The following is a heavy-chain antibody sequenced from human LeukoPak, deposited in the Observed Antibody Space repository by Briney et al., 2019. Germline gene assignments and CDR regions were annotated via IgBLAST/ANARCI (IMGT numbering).Heavy chain of an antibody. CDR3: ARTFQYYDYVWGSYRYPGFPYYFDY. V-gene: IGHV4-34*01. Sequence: SETLSLTCTVSGGSISSYYWSRIRQPPGKGLEWIGEINHSGSTNYNPSLKSRVTISVDTSKNQFSLKLSSVTAADTAAYYCARTFQYYDYVWGSYRYPGFPYYFDYWGQGTLVTVSS. CDR1: GGSISSYY. J-gene: IGHJ4*02. D-gene: IGHD3-16*02. CDR2: INHSGST.